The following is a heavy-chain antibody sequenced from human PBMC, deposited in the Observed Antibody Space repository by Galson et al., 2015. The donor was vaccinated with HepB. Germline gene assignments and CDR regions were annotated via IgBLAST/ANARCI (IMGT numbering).Heavy chain of an antibody. V-gene: IGHV3-15*01. CDR2: IKSKADGGAI. Sequence: SLRLSCAGSGFTFSNAWMSWVRQAPGKGLEWLGRIKSKADGGAIDYAASVKGRLTMSRDDSKNTFYVEMNSLRTEDTAVYYCATGRVFDIWGQGTMVTVSS. J-gene: IGHJ3*02. CDR3: ATGRVFDI. CDR1: GFTFSNAW.